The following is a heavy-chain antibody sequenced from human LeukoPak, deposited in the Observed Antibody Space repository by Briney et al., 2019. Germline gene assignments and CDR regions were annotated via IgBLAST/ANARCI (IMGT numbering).Heavy chain of an antibody. CDR1: GGSFSGYY. D-gene: IGHD1-20*01. V-gene: IGHV4-34*01. J-gene: IGHJ4*02. Sequence: SETLSLTCAVYGGSFSGYYWSWIRQPPGKGLEWIGEINHSGSTNYNPSLKSRVTISVDTSKNQFSLKLSSVTAADTAAYYGARGLSVNNWNLSGVYFDYWGQGTLVTVSS. CDR3: ARGLSVNNWNLSGVYFDY. CDR2: INHSGST.